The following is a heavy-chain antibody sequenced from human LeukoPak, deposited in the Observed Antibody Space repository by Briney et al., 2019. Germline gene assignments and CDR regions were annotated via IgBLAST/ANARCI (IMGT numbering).Heavy chain of an antibody. J-gene: IGHJ3*02. Sequence: AVTVSCKASGYTFTSYGISWVRQAPGQGREWMGWISAYNGNTNSAQKLQGRVTMTTDTSTSTAYIELRSLRSDDTAVYYCARSSGAVDSIDAFDIWGQGTMVTVSS. V-gene: IGHV1-18*01. CDR1: GYTFTSYG. D-gene: IGHD3-22*01. CDR2: ISAYNGNT. CDR3: ARSSGAVDSIDAFDI.